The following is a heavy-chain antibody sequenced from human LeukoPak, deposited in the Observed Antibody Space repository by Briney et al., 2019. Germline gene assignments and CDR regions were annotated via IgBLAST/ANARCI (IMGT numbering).Heavy chain of an antibody. Sequence: SETLSLTCDVSGGSFNSCYWSWIRQPPGKGLEWIGYIYYSGSTNYNPSLKSRVTISLDTSKNQFSLKLSSVTAADTAVYYCARTGGYRAFDPWGQGTLVTVSS. D-gene: IGHD2-8*02. J-gene: IGHJ5*02. CDR1: GGSFNSCY. CDR3: ARTGGYRAFDP. CDR2: IYYSGST. V-gene: IGHV4-59*01.